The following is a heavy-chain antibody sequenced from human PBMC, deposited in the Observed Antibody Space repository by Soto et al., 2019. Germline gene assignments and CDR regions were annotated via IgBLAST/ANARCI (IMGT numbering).Heavy chain of an antibody. Sequence: ASVKVSCKASGGTFSSYAISWVRQAPGQGLEWMGGIIPIFGTANYAQKFQGRVTITADESTSTAYMELSSLRSEDTAVYYCAIGRDRYYYDSSGSRWFDPWGQGTLVTVSS. D-gene: IGHD3-22*01. CDR2: IIPIFGTA. J-gene: IGHJ5*02. V-gene: IGHV1-69*13. CDR1: GGTFSSYA. CDR3: AIGRDRYYYDSSGSRWFDP.